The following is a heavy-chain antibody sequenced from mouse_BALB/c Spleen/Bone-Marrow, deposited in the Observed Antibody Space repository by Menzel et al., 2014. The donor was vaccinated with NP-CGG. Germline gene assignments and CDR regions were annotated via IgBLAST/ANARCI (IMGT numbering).Heavy chain of an antibody. CDR1: GFTFSSYT. Sequence: EVKLMESGGGLVKPGGSLKLSRAASGFTFSSYTMSWVRQTPEKRLEWVATISTGGSYTDYPDSVKGRFTISRDNAKNTLYLQMSSLKSEDTAMYYCTRDQRYGNYIYAMDYWGQGTSVTVSS. CDR2: ISTGGSYT. J-gene: IGHJ4*01. V-gene: IGHV5-6-4*01. D-gene: IGHD2-10*02. CDR3: TRDQRYGNYIYAMDY.